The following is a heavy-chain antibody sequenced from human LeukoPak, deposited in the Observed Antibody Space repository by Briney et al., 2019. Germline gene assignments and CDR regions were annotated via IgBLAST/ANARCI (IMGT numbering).Heavy chain of an antibody. V-gene: IGHV1-69*04. D-gene: IGHD3-22*01. CDR2: IIPILGIA. J-gene: IGHJ4*02. Sequence: GSSVKVSCKASGGTFSSYAIIWVRQAPGQGLEWMGRIIPILGIANYAQKFQGRVTITADKSTSTAYMELSSLRSEDTAVYYCARDYYDSSGYLPYWGQGTLVTVSS. CDR1: GGTFSSYA. CDR3: ARDYYDSSGYLPY.